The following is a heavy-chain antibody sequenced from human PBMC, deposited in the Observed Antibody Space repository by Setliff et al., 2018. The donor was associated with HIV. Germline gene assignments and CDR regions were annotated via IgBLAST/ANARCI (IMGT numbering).Heavy chain of an antibody. CDR1: GYNFSSNG. CDR3: ARVSRSGWFFDW. Sequence: ASVKVSCKASGYNFSSNGISWVRQAPGQGLEWMGWISSYNGYAKYAQKVQDRVTMTKDTSTSTAYMELRSLRSDDTAVYYCARVSRSGWFFDWWGQGSLVTVSS. V-gene: IGHV1-18*01. CDR2: ISSYNGYA. D-gene: IGHD6-19*01. J-gene: IGHJ4*02.